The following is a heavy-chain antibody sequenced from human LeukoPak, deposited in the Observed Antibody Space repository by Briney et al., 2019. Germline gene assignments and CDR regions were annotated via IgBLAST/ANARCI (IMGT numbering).Heavy chain of an antibody. CDR3: AKGYGESHFHS. J-gene: IGHJ4*02. V-gene: IGHV3-30*02. CDR2: IRFDGSNQ. CDR1: GFTFRTYG. D-gene: IGHD5-18*01. Sequence: PGGSLRLSCSASGFTFRTYGMHWVRQAPGKGLEWVAFIRFDGSNQYYADSVKGRFTISRDNSNNTLSLQMNTLRGDDTAVYFCAKGYGESHFHSWGQGTLVTVSS.